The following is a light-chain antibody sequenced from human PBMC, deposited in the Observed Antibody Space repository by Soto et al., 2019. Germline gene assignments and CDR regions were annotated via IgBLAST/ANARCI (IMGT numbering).Light chain of an antibody. CDR3: QQRDNWPPSIT. CDR1: QSVSSY. Sequence: EIVLTQSPATLSLSPGERATLSCRASQSVSSYLAWYQQKPGQAPRLLMYGASTRASGIAARFSGSGSGTDFTLTISSLEPEDFAVYYCQQRDNWPPSITFGQGTRLEIK. CDR2: GAS. V-gene: IGKV3-11*01. J-gene: IGKJ5*01.